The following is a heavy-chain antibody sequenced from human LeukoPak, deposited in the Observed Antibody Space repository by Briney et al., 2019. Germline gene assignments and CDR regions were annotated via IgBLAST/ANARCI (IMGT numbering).Heavy chain of an antibody. V-gene: IGHV3-7*02. CDR2: IKQDGSEK. Sequence: GGSLRLSCAASGFTFSTYWMTWVRQAPGKGLEWVANIKQDGSEKYYVDSVKGRFTISRDNSQNTLYLQMNSLRAEDTAVYYCARVGYYASGPFSYFDYWGQGTLVTVSS. CDR3: ARVGYYASGPFSYFDY. J-gene: IGHJ4*02. D-gene: IGHD3-10*01. CDR1: GFTFSTYW.